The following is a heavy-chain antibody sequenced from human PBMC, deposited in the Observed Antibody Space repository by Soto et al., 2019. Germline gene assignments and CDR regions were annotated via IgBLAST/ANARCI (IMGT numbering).Heavy chain of an antibody. CDR3: GRRYVRSYYDDY. CDR2: IYPSNSET. Sequence: GESLKISCEASGYTFTNYWIGWVRQTPGNGLEWMGIIYPSNSETKYSPSFQGQVTISADKSTSTAYLQWSSLRASDTAMYYCGRRYVRSYYDDYWGQGTLVTVSS. D-gene: IGHD3-16*01. V-gene: IGHV5-51*01. J-gene: IGHJ4*02. CDR1: GYTFTNYW.